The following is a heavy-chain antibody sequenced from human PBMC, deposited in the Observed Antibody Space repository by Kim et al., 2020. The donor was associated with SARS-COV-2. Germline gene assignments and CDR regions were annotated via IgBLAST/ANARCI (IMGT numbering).Heavy chain of an antibody. V-gene: IGHV1-69*05. CDR3: ARDRSWYSYGPPAPNWFDP. D-gene: IGHD5-18*01. Sequence: SVKVSCKASGGTFSSYAISWVRQAPGQGLEWMGGIIPIFGTANYAQKFQGRVTITTDASTSTAYMELSSLRSEDTAVYYCARDRSWYSYGPPAPNWFDPWGQGTLVTVSS. CDR1: GGTFSSYA. J-gene: IGHJ5*02. CDR2: IIPIFGTA.